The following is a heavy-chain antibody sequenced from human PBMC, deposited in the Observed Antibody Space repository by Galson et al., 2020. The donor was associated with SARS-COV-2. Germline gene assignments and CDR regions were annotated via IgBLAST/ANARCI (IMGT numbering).Heavy chain of an antibody. V-gene: IGHV3-48*03. D-gene: IGHD6-13*01. Sequence: GESLKISCAASGFIFPNYEMNWVRQAPGKGLEWVSYISDSGSNIYYADSVKGRFTISRDNTKNSVYLQMPSVRAEDTAVYYCASPYLAAASFFGDFLLWGRGTMVTVSS. CDR1: GFIFPNYE. CDR2: ISDSGSNI. CDR3: ASPYLAAASFFGDFLL. J-gene: IGHJ3*01.